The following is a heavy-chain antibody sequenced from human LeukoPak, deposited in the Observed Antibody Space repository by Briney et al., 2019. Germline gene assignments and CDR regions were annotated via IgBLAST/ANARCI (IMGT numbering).Heavy chain of an antibody. J-gene: IGHJ5*02. CDR1: GFTFSDYY. D-gene: IGHD4-17*01. CDR3: ARVTDYGDYRNWFDP. CDR2: ISSSGSTI. Sequence: PGGSLRLSCAASGFTFSDYYMSWIRQAPGKGLEWVSYISSSGSTIYYADSVKGRFTISRDNAKNSLYLQMNSLRAEDTAVYYCARVTDYGDYRNWFDPWGQGTLVTLSS. V-gene: IGHV3-11*01.